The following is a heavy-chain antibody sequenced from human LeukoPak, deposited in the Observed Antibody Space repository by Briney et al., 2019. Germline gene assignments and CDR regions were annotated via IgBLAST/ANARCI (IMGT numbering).Heavy chain of an antibody. Sequence: PGGSLRLSCAASGFTFSNYWMTWVRQAPGKGLEWVGFIGSKDYGGTTKYAASVKGRFTISRDDSKSIASLQMNSLKTADTAVYYCTRAPSGCIPRNWFEPWGQGTLVTVSS. J-gene: IGHJ5*02. CDR3: TRAPSGCIPRNWFEP. CDR1: GFTFSNYW. CDR2: IGSKDYGGTT. D-gene: IGHD3-22*01. V-gene: IGHV3-49*04.